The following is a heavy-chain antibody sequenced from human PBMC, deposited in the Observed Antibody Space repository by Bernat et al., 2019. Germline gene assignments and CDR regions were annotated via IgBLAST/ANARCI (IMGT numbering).Heavy chain of an antibody. Sequence: QVQLVQSVAEVKKPGSSVKVSCKASGGTFSSYAISWVRQAPGQGLEWMGGIIPIFGTANYAQKFQGRVTITADESTSTAYMELSSLRSEDTAVYYCARRRRARRGGYDHFDYWGQGTLVTVSS. CDR2: IIPIFGTA. CDR1: GGTFSSYA. D-gene: IGHD5-12*01. J-gene: IGHJ4*02. V-gene: IGHV1-69*01. CDR3: ARRRRARRGGYDHFDY.